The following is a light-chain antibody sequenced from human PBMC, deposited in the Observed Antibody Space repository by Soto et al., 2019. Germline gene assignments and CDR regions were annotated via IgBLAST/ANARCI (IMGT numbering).Light chain of an antibody. CDR1: QSVNIN. CDR3: QQYKDWPPLT. V-gene: IGKV3D-15*01. Sequence: EIVMTQSPVTLSASPGERVTLSCRASQSVNINLAWYQQRPGQAPRVLIYGASNRASGIPDRFSGSGSGTDFSLTISSLEPYDFAIYYWQQYKDWPPLTFGGGTRVEIK. J-gene: IGKJ4*01. CDR2: GAS.